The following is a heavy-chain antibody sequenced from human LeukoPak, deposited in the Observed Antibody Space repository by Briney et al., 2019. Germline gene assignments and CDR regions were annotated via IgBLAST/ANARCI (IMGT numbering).Heavy chain of an antibody. CDR1: GFTFSSYS. D-gene: IGHD3-10*02. V-gene: IGHV3-21*01. CDR3: ARDTISGGYYYGMDV. CDR2: ISSSSSYI. Sequence: PGGSLRLSCAASGFTFSSYSMNWVRQAPGKGLEWVSSISSSSSYIYYADSVKGRFTISRDNAKNSLYLQTNSLRAADTAVYYCARDTISGGYYYGMDVWGQGTTVTVSS. J-gene: IGHJ6*02.